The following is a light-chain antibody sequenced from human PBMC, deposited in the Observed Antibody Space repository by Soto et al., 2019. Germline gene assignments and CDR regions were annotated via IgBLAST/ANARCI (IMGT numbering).Light chain of an antibody. Sequence: DIQMTQSPTSLSASVGDRVTITCRASQGISNFVAWYQQKPGKAPMRLIYAASTLQSGFPSRFSGSRSGTDITLTINTLHPEDVATYSCQQYSSFPVFGPGTKVEIK. CDR3: QQYSSFPV. V-gene: IGKV1-27*01. CDR1: QGISNF. CDR2: AAS. J-gene: IGKJ1*01.